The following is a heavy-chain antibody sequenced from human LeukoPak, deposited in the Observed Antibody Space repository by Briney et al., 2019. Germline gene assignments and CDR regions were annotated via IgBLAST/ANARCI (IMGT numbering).Heavy chain of an antibody. CDR1: GFIFTKYW. CDR3: TSFYETN. J-gene: IGHJ4*02. D-gene: IGHD2/OR15-2a*01. Sequence: GGSLRLSRAASGFIFTKYWMHWVRQAPGKGLVWVSHVNSDGSATSYADSVKGRFTISRDNAKNTVYLHMNSLRVEDTAVYYCTSFYETNWGQGTLVTVSS. V-gene: IGHV3-74*01. CDR2: VNSDGSAT.